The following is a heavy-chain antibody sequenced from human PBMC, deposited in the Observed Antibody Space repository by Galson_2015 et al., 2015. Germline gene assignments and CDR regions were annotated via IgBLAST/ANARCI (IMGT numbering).Heavy chain of an antibody. Sequence: SLRLSCAASGFTFTNYGMHWVRQAPDKGLEWVAVVSYDGTNKYYTDSVKGRFTISRDNSKNTLYLQMNSLRVEDTGVYYCAGIREFDVVVVPASYYGMNVWGQGTTVTVSS. CDR3: AGIREFDVVVVPASYYGMNV. CDR1: GFTFTNYG. CDR2: VSYDGTNK. J-gene: IGHJ6*02. V-gene: IGHV3-30*03. D-gene: IGHD2-21*01.